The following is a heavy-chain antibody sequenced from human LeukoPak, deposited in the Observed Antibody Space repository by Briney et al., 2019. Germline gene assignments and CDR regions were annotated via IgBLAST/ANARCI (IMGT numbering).Heavy chain of an antibody. V-gene: IGHV1-69*05. J-gene: IGHJ6*03. CDR2: IIPIFGTA. CDR3: ARFPSRAIDYFYHMDV. Sequence: GASVKVSCKASGGTFSSYAISWVRQAPGQGLEWMGGIIPIFGTANYAQKFQGRVTITTDESTSTAYMELSSLRSEDTAVYYCARFPSRAIDYFYHMDVWGRGTTVTVSS. CDR1: GGTFSSYA.